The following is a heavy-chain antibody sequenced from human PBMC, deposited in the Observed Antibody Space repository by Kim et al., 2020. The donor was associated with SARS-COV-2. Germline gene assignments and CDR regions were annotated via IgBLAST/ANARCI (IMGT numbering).Heavy chain of an antibody. CDR2: INPSGGST. CDR1: GYTFTSYY. CDR3: ARCGYAPGSYYDSSGEGEYFDY. V-gene: IGHV1-46*01. D-gene: IGHD3-22*01. Sequence: ASVKVSCKASGYTFTSYYMHWVRQAPGQGLEWMGIINPSGGSTSYAQKFQGRVTMTRDTSTSTVHMELSSLRSEDTAVYYCARCGYAPGSYYDSSGEGEYFDYWGQGTLVTVSS. J-gene: IGHJ4*02.